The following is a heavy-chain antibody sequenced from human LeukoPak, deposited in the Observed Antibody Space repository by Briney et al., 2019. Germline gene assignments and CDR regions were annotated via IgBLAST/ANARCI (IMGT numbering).Heavy chain of an antibody. J-gene: IGHJ4*02. CDR2: IWYDGSNQ. V-gene: IGHV3-33*06. Sequence: GRSLRLSCAASGFSFSSYAMHWVRQAPGKGLDWVAVIWYDGSNQYYADSVRGRFTISRDNSKNTLHLQMNSLRAEDTAAYYCVKSGPDFGDLPSEYYFDFWGQGTLVTVSS. CDR1: GFSFSSYA. D-gene: IGHD4-17*01. CDR3: VKSGPDFGDLPSEYYFDF.